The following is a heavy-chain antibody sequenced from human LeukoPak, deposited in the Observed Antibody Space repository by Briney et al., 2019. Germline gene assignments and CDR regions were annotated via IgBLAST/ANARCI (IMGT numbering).Heavy chain of an antibody. CDR3: ARETAVSGGIFFDY. CDR1: GFTFSSYW. CDR2: INIDRATT. J-gene: IGHJ4*02. Sequence: PGGSLRLSCAASGFTFSSYWMHWVRHAPGKGLVWVSRINIDRATTTYADSVRGRFTVSRDNAQNTLWLQMNSLRAEDTALYYCARETAVSGGIFFDYWGQGTLVTVSS. D-gene: IGHD3-9*01. V-gene: IGHV3-74*01.